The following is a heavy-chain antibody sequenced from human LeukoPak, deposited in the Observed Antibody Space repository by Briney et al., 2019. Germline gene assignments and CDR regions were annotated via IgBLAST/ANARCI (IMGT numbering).Heavy chain of an antibody. CDR1: GGTFSSYA. Sequence: ASVKVSCKASGGTFSSYAISWVRQAPGQGLEWMGRIIPIFGIANYAQKFQGRVTITADKSTSTAYMELSSLRSEDTAVYYCAREEDLWAAAGTIDYWGQGTLVTVSS. CDR3: AREEDLWAAAGTIDY. V-gene: IGHV1-69*04. J-gene: IGHJ4*02. CDR2: IIPIFGIA. D-gene: IGHD6-13*01.